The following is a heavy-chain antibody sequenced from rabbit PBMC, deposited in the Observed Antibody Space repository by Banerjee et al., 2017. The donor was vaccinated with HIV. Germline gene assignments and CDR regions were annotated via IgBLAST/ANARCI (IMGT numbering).Heavy chain of an antibody. CDR3: ARGAGSSDWGFGL. V-gene: IGHV1S40*01. CDR1: GFSFSSSYY. CDR2: IYGGSSGST. D-gene: IGHD4-1*01. Sequence: QSLEESGGDLVKPGASLTLTCTASGFSFSSSYYMCWVRQAPGKGLEWIACIYGGSSGSTYYASWAKGRFTISLDNAQNTVFLQMTSLTAADTATYFCARGAGSSDWGFGLWGPGTLVTVS. J-gene: IGHJ4*01.